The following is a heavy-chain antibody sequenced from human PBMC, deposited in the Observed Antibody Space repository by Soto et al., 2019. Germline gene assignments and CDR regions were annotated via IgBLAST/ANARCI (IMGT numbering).Heavy chain of an antibody. J-gene: IGHJ5*02. D-gene: IGHD3-3*01. Sequence: QVQLVQSGAEVKKPGSSVKVSCKASGGTFSSYAISWVRQAPGQGLEWMGGIIPIFGTANYAQKFQGRVTITAEESTSTAYMELSSLRSEDTAVYYCARVGYYDFWSGYYGPNWFDPWGQGTLVTVSS. CDR3: ARVGYYDFWSGYYGPNWFDP. V-gene: IGHV1-69*12. CDR1: GGTFSSYA. CDR2: IIPIFGTA.